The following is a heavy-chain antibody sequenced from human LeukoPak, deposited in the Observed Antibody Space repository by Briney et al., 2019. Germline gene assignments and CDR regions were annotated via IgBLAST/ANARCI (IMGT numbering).Heavy chain of an antibody. J-gene: IGHJ1*01. D-gene: IGHD2-15*01. Sequence: GGSLRLSCAASGLTFSSYGMHWVRQAPGKGLEWVAVISYDGSNKYYADSVKGRFTISRDNSKNTLYLQMNSLRAGDTAVYYCAKEGYAGYCSGGSCYYEYFQHWGQGTLVTVSS. CDR3: AKEGYAGYCSGGSCYYEYFQH. CDR2: ISYDGSNK. V-gene: IGHV3-30*18. CDR1: GLTFSSYG.